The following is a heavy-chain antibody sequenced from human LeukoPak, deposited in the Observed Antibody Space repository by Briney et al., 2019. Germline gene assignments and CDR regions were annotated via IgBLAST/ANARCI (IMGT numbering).Heavy chain of an antibody. J-gene: IGHJ4*02. CDR2: ISGSGSDT. CDR1: GFTFSRFA. V-gene: IGHV3-23*01. D-gene: IGHD4-17*01. Sequence: GGCLRLSCAASGFTFSRFAMSWVRQAPGKGLEWVSAISGSGSDTYYADSVKGRFSVSRDNSKNTLYLQINSLRAEDTALYYCAKDRYGDYSFEYWGQGTLVTVSS. CDR3: AKDRYGDYSFEY.